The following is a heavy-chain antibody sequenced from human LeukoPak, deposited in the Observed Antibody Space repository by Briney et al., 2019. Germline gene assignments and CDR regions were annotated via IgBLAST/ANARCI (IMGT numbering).Heavy chain of an antibody. CDR2: ISYDGSNK. CDR1: GFTFSSYG. V-gene: IGHV3-30*18. J-gene: IGHJ6*02. Sequence: GRSLRLSCAASGFTFSSYGMHWVRQAPGKGLEWVAVISYDGSNKYYADSVKGRFTISRDNSKNTLYLQMNSLRAEDTAVYYCAKDYSSSSGLGYYYGMDVWGQGTTVTVSS. D-gene: IGHD6-6*01. CDR3: AKDYSSSSGLGYYYGMDV.